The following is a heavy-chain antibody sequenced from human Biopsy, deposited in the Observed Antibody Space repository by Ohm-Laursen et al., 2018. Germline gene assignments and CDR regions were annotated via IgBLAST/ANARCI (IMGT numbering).Heavy chain of an antibody. V-gene: IGHV1-2*02. D-gene: IGHD3-22*01. CDR2: INAKTGDT. J-gene: IGHJ5*02. CDR3: TRGGYYYDSLAYYYWFDP. Sequence: ASVKVSCKGSGYSFTNFGITWVRQAPGQGLEWMGWINAKTGDTNYAQKFQGRVTMTRDTPISTAYVDLSSLRSDDTAVYYCTRGGYYYDSLAYYYWFDPWGQGTLVTVSS. CDR1: GYSFTNFG.